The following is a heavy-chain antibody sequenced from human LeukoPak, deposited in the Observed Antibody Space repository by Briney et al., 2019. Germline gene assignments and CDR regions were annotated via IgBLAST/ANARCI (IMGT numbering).Heavy chain of an antibody. CDR3: ARVFSGSYIDAFDF. CDR2: IYHSGFV. D-gene: IGHD1-26*01. Sequence: SETPSLTCDVSGYSISSGHNWGWIRQPPGMRLEWIGSIYHSGFVYYNPSLESRVTISVDTSKNQFSLKLISVTTADTAVYFCARVFSGSYIDAFDFWGPGTFVTVSS. CDR1: GYSISSGHN. J-gene: IGHJ3*01. V-gene: IGHV4-38-2*01.